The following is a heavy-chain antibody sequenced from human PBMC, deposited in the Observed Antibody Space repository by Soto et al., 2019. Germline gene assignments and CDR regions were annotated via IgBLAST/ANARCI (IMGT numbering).Heavy chain of an antibody. Sequence: TLSLTCTVSGGSISSGGYYWSWIRQHPGKGLEWIGYIYYSGSTYYNPSLKSRVTISVDTSKNQFSLKLSSVTAADTAVYYCARGLYYYDSSGYYYQVPDWFDPWGQGTLVTVSS. D-gene: IGHD3-22*01. V-gene: IGHV4-31*03. CDR2: IYYSGST. CDR3: ARGLYYYDSSGYYYQVPDWFDP. J-gene: IGHJ5*02. CDR1: GGSISSGGYY.